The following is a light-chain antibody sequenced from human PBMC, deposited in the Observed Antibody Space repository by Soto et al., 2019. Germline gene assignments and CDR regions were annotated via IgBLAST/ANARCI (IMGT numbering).Light chain of an antibody. CDR1: QSVSSY. J-gene: IGKJ4*01. CDR2: GAS. Sequence: EIVMTQSPATLSVTPGERASLSCRASQSVSSYLAWYQRKPGQAPRLLIYGASTRATGIPARFSGSGSGTEFTLTINSLQPEDFAVYYCQQYDAWPLTFGGGTKVDI. V-gene: IGKV3-15*01. CDR3: QQYDAWPLT.